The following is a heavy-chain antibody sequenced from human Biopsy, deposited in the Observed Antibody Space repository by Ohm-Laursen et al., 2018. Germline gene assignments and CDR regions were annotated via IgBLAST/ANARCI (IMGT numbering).Heavy chain of an antibody. Sequence: SETLSLTCSVSGGSTNDYFWSWIRQPAGKGLEWIGRFYSSGSSSYNPSLKSRVTMSIDASMNQFSLKLTSVTAADTAVYYCAKARTLDTAIDFDYWGQGTLVTVSS. V-gene: IGHV4-4*07. CDR2: FYSSGSS. J-gene: IGHJ4*02. D-gene: IGHD5-18*01. CDR3: AKARTLDTAIDFDY. CDR1: GGSTNDYF.